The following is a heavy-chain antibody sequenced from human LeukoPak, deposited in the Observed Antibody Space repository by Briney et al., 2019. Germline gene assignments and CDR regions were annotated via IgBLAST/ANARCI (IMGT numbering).Heavy chain of an antibody. J-gene: IGHJ4*02. CDR3: VRDPHIVVVPAARVYYFDY. V-gene: IGHV3-21*01. CDR1: GFTFNTYS. Sequence: GGSLRLSCEASGFTFNTYSMNWVRQAPGKGLEWVSSISSRSSYYIYYADSVKGRFTISRDNAKNSLYLQMDRLRAEDTAVYYCVRDPHIVVVPAARVYYFDYWGQGTLVTVSS. CDR2: ISSRSSYYI. D-gene: IGHD2-2*01.